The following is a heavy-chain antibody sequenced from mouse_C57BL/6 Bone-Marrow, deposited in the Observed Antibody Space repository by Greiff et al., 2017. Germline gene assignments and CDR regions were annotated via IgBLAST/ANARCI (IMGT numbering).Heavy chain of an antibody. CDR1: GYTFTSYG. V-gene: IGHV1-81*01. Sequence: VQLQQSGAELARPGASVKLSCKASGYTFTSYGISWVKQRTGQGLEWIGEIYPRSGNTYYNEKFKGKATLTADKSSSTAYMELRSLTSEDSAVYFCARREKGYYYWGQGTTLTVSS. J-gene: IGHJ2*01. CDR2: IYPRSGNT. D-gene: IGHD2-3*01. CDR3: ARREKGYYY.